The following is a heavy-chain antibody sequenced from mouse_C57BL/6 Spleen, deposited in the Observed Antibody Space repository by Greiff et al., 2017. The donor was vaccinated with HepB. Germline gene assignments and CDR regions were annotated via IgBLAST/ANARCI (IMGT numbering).Heavy chain of an antibody. CDR2: IYPGSGST. CDR1: GYTFTSYW. D-gene: IGHD2-4*01. CDR3: ARPYDYDADYAMDY. Sequence: VQLQQPGAELVKPGASVKMSCKASGYTFTSYWITWVKQRPGQGLEWIGDIYPGSGSTNYNEKFKSKATLTVDTSSSTAYMQLSSLTSEDSAVYYSARPYDYDADYAMDYWGQGTPVTVSS. J-gene: IGHJ4*01. V-gene: IGHV1-55*01.